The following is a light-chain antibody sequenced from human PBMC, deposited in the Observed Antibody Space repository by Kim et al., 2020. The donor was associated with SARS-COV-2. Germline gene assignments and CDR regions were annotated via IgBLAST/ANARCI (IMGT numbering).Light chain of an antibody. V-gene: IGKV3-15*01. Sequence: PGERATLSCRASQSVSRNLAWYQLKPGQAPRLLIYGASTRATGIPDRFSGSGSGTEFTLIISSLQSEDFAVYYCQQYKDWPPLTFGGGTKVDIK. J-gene: IGKJ4*01. CDR1: QSVSRN. CDR2: GAS. CDR3: QQYKDWPPLT.